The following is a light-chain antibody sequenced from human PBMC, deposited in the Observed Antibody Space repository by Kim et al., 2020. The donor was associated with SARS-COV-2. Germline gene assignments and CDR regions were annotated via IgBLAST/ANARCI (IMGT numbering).Light chain of an antibody. V-gene: IGLV3-21*04. Sequence: AQGKTARITCGGNNIGSKGVHWYQQKPGKAPVLVIYYDSDRPSGIPERFSGSNSGNTATLTISRVEAGDEADYYCQVWDSSSDHRVFGGGTQLTVL. CDR1: NIGSKG. J-gene: IGLJ3*02. CDR2: YDS. CDR3: QVWDSSSDHRV.